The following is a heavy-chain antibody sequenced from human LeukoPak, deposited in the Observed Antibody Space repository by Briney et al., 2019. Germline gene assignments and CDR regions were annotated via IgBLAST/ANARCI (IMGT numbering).Heavy chain of an antibody. D-gene: IGHD3-10*01. CDR3: AKDSGGQHIGGPLDY. J-gene: IGHJ4*02. V-gene: IGHV3-7*03. CDR2: IKQVGREK. CDR1: GFTFSSSW. Sequence: GGSLKLSCAASGFTFSSSWMSWVRQAPGKGLEGGANIKQVGREKYYGDSVEGRFTISRDNAKNSLYLQMNSLRAEDMALYYCAKDSGGQHIGGPLDYWGQGTLVTVSS.